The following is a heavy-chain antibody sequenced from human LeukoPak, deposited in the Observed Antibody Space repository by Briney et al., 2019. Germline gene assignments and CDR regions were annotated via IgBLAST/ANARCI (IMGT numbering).Heavy chain of an antibody. J-gene: IGHJ5*02. V-gene: IGHV4-59*01. Sequence: SETLSLTCTVSGGSISSYYWSWIRQPPGKGLEWIGNIYHSGSTNYNPSLKSRVTISLDTSKNQFSLKLSSVTAADTAVYYCAREDSGSSGYVFDPWGQGTLVTVSS. D-gene: IGHD3-22*01. CDR3: AREDSGSSGYVFDP. CDR1: GGSISSYY. CDR2: IYHSGST.